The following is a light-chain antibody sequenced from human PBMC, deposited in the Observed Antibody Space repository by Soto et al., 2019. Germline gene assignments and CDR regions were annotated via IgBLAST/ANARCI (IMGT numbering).Light chain of an antibody. J-gene: IGKJ4*01. Sequence: DIQMTQSPSSVSASVGDRVTITCRASQDISSWLAWYQQKPGKAPKLLIYAASSLQSGVPSRFSGRGSGTDFALTIISLQPEDFATYYCQQANSFPPPLTFGGGTKVEIK. CDR3: QQANSFPPPLT. CDR2: AAS. V-gene: IGKV1-12*01. CDR1: QDISSW.